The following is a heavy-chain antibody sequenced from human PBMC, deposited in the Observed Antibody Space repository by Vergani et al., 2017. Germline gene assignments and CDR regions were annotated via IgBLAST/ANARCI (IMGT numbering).Heavy chain of an antibody. Sequence: EVQLVESGGGLVQPGGSLRLSCAASGFTFSSYWMSWVRQAPGKGLEWVANIKQDGSEKYYVDSVKGRFTISRDNAKNSLYLQMNSLRAEDTAVYYCARDXPVAFGADYYGSGSYHGDYGMDVWGQGTTVTVSS. CDR3: ARDXPVAFGADYYGSGSYHGDYGMDV. CDR2: IKQDGSEK. V-gene: IGHV3-7*03. D-gene: IGHD3-10*01. J-gene: IGHJ6*02. CDR1: GFTFSSYW.